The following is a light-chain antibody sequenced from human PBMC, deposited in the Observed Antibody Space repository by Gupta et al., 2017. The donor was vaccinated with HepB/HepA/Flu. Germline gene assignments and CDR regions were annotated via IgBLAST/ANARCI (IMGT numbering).Light chain of an antibody. V-gene: IGKV3-15*01. CDR3: QQYNNWPET. CDR2: GAS. CDR1: QSVSSN. J-gene: IGKJ1*01. Sequence: GMTESPATLSVSPGERATLSCRASQSVSSNLAWYQQKPGQAPRLLIYGASTRATGIPARFSGSGSGTEFTLTISSLQSEDFAVYYCQQYNNWPETFGQGTKVEIK.